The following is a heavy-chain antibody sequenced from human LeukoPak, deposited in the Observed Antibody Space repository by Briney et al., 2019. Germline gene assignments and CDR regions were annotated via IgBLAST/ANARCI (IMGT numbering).Heavy chain of an antibody. CDR2: VYPGDSDT. CDR3: AKLDRYCSGGTCYPNWFDP. J-gene: IGHJ5*02. CDR1: GCILTNYW. V-gene: IGHV5-51*01. D-gene: IGHD2-15*01. Sequence: GESLRISCKGSGCILTNYWIAWVRQMPGEGLEWMGIVYPGDSDTIYSPSFEGQVTISAGKSINTAYLQWNSLKASDTAMYYCAKLDRYCSGGTCYPNWFDPWGQGTLVTVSS.